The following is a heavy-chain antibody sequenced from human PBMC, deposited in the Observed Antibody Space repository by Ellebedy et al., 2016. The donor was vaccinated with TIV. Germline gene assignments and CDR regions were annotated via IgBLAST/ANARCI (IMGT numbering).Heavy chain of an antibody. Sequence: GGSLRLSCKGSRYSFPSYWIAWVRQMLGKGLEWMGIIYPGDSDTRYSPSFQGQVTISVDKSITTAYLQWSSLKASDTAMYYCARRAGYNYEQRWFDPWGQGTLVTVSS. CDR1: RYSFPSYW. J-gene: IGHJ5*02. V-gene: IGHV5-51*01. CDR3: ARRAGYNYEQRWFDP. CDR2: IYPGDSDT. D-gene: IGHD5-18*01.